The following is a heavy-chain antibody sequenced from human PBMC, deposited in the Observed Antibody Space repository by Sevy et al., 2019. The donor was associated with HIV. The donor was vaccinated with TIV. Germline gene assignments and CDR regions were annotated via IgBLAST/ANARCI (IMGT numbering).Heavy chain of an antibody. CDR3: VKDFTGVSGMDV. Sequence: GGSLRLSCAASGLTLSSCDMHWARQAPGKGLEWVAVISYDGSNKYYAGSVKGRLTSSRDTSKKSLYLKMNSLRAEDTDVCYCVKDFTGVSGMDVWGQGTTVTVSS. D-gene: IGHD7-27*01. J-gene: IGHJ6*02. CDR1: GLTLSSCD. CDR2: ISYDGSNK. V-gene: IGHV3-30*18.